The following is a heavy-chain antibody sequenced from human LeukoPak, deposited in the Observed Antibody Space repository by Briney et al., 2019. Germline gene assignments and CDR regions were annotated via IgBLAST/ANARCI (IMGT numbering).Heavy chain of an antibody. CDR2: ISYDGSNK. CDR3: ARDQEIFCNSTSCYKSVDY. D-gene: IGHD2-2*02. J-gene: IGHJ4*02. CDR1: GFTFSSYA. V-gene: IGHV3-30-3*01. Sequence: PGGSLRLSCAASGFTFSSYAMHWVRQAPGKGLEWVAVISYDGSNKYYADSVKGRFSVSRDDAKNSLYLQMENLRAEDTAVYYCARDQEIFCNSTSCYKSVDYWGQGTLVIVSS.